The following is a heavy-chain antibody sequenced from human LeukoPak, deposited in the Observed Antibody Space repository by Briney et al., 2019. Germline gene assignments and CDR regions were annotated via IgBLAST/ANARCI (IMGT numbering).Heavy chain of an antibody. V-gene: IGHV3-30-3*01. CDR1: GFTFSSYA. CDR2: ISYDGSNK. Sequence: GRSLRLSCAASGFTFSSYAKHWVRQAPGKGLEWVAVISYDGSNKYYADSVKGRFTISRDNSKNTLYLQMNSLRAEDTAVYYCARERNGDYHFDYWGQGTLVTVSS. J-gene: IGHJ4*02. D-gene: IGHD4-17*01. CDR3: ARERNGDYHFDY.